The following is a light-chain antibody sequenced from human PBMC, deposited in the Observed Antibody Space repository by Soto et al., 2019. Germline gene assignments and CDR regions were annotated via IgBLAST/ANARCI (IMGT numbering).Light chain of an antibody. CDR1: QNINTW. V-gene: IGKV1-5*03. CDR2: KAS. J-gene: IGKJ1*01. CDR3: QQSSNYVWT. Sequence: DIQMTQSPSTLSASVGDRVTITCRASQNINTWLAWYQQKPGEPPKLLIFKASRLQSGVPSRFSGGGSGTRFTLTISGRQPDDFATYYCQQSSNYVWTFGQGTKVEI.